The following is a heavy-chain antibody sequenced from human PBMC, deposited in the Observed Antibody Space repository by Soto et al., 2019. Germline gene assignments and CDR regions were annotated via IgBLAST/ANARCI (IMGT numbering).Heavy chain of an antibody. Sequence: GESLRLSCAASGFTFSSYAMHWVRQAPGKGLEYVSAISSNGGSTYYANSVKGRFTISRDNSKNTLYLQMGSLRAEDMAVYYCARAKKTGTMWVPQYNWFDPWGQGTLVTVSS. CDR1: GFTFSSYA. D-gene: IGHD1-7*01. V-gene: IGHV3-64*01. J-gene: IGHJ5*02. CDR2: ISSNGGST. CDR3: ARAKKTGTMWVPQYNWFDP.